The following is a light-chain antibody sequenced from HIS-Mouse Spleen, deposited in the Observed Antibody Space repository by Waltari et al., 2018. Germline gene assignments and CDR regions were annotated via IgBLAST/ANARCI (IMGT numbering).Light chain of an antibody. J-gene: IGLJ3*02. V-gene: IGLV2-23*01. CDR1: ITDVGSYNL. Sequence: HSALTPPASVSGYPGQSITISCTGTITDVGSYNLVSWYQQHPGNPPKLMIYEGSTRPLGVSIRFSGSKSGNTASLTISVLQAEDEADYYCCSYAGSSTWVFGGGTKLTVL. CDR3: CSYAGSSTWV. CDR2: EGS.